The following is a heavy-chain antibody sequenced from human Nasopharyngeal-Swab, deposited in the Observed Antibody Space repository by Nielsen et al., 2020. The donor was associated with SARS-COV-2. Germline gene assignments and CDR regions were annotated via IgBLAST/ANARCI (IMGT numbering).Heavy chain of an antibody. CDR3: ARVPDCYDSTVYCLHY. J-gene: IGHJ4*02. V-gene: IGHV3-7*01. CDR2: IKQDGSGK. CDR1: GFTFSSYW. D-gene: IGHD3-22*01. Sequence: GEALKISWAASGFTFSSYWMSWVRQAPGKGLEWVAQIKQDGSGKYYVDSVKGRFTISRDNAKNSLYLQMNSLRAEDTAVYYCARVPDCYDSTVYCLHYWGQGTLVTVSS.